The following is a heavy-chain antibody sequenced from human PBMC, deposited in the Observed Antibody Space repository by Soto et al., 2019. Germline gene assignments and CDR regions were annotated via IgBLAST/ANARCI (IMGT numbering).Heavy chain of an antibody. V-gene: IGHV3-21*01. CDR2: ISSSSSYI. CDR3: ARDKITGTNPHYGMDV. D-gene: IGHD1-7*01. J-gene: IGHJ6*02. CDR1: GFTFSSYS. Sequence: GGSLRLSCAASGFTFSSYSMNWVRQAPGKGLEWVSSISSSSSYIYYADSVKGRFTISRDNAKNSLYLQMNSLRAEDTAVYYCARDKITGTNPHYGMDVWGQGTTVSVSS.